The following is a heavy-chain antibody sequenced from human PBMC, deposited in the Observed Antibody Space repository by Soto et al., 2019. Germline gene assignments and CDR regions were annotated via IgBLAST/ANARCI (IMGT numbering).Heavy chain of an antibody. V-gene: IGHV1-8*01. CDR3: APRELQTPWAPFKH. D-gene: IGHD1-26*01. Sequence: ASVKVSCKASGYTFTSYDINWVRQATGQGLEWMGWMNPNSGNTGYAQKFQGRVTMTRNTSISTAYMELSSLRSEDTAVYYCAPRELQTPWAPFKHWGQGTRVTVS. J-gene: IGHJ1*01. CDR2: MNPNSGNT. CDR1: GYTFTSYD.